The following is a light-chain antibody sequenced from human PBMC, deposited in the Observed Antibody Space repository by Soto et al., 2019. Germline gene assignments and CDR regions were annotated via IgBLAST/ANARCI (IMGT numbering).Light chain of an antibody. CDR1: QSVSSN. CDR3: QQYNNWPWT. Sequence: EIVMTQSPATLSVSPGERATLPCRASQSVSSNLVWYQQKPGQAPRLLIYGASTRATGIPARFSGSGSGTEFSLTISTLQSEDSAVYSCQQYNNWPWTFGQGTKVEIK. V-gene: IGKV3-15*01. J-gene: IGKJ1*01. CDR2: GAS.